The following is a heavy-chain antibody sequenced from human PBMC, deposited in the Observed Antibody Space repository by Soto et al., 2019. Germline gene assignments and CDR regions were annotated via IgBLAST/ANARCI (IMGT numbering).Heavy chain of an antibody. Sequence: PGGSLRLSCAASGFIFDSYAMNWVRQAPGKGLEWVSGINWNSGDIGYADSVKGRFTISRDNAENSLFLEMNSLRPEDTALYYCVKDMSGYPPYYFDYWGQGALVTVSS. J-gene: IGHJ4*02. CDR2: INWNSGDI. CDR3: VKDMSGYPPYYFDY. CDR1: GFIFDSYA. V-gene: IGHV3-9*01. D-gene: IGHD3-3*01.